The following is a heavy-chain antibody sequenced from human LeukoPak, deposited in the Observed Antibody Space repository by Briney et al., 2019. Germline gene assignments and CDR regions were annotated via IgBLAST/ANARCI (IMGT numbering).Heavy chain of an antibody. J-gene: IGHJ4*02. CDR1: GYTFTGYY. CDR3: ARDRASRDGYNYATGY. Sequence: ASVKVSCKASGYTFTGYYMHWVRQAPGQGLEWMGWINPNSGGTNYAQKFQGRVTMTRDTSISTAYMELSRLRSDDTAVYYCARDRASRDGYNYATGYWGQGTLVTVSS. CDR2: INPNSGGT. V-gene: IGHV1-2*02. D-gene: IGHD5-24*01.